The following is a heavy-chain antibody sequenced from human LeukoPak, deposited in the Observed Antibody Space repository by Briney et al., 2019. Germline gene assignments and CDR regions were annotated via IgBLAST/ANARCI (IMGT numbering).Heavy chain of an antibody. V-gene: IGHV4-59*12. CDR1: GGSISSYY. Sequence: TPSETLSLTCTVSGGSISSYYWSWIRQPPGKGLEWIGYIYYSGSTNYNPSLKSRVTISVDRSKNQFSLKLSSVTAADTAVYYCARGGDQRYYFDYWGQGTLVTVSS. D-gene: IGHD2-21*02. CDR2: IYYSGST. J-gene: IGHJ4*02. CDR3: ARGGDQRYYFDY.